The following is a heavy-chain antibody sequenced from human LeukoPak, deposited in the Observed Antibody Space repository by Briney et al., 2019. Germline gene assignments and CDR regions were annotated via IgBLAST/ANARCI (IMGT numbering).Heavy chain of an antibody. J-gene: IGHJ4*02. Sequence: SETLSLTCTVSGGSISSYYWSWIRQPPGKGLEWIGYIYYSGSTNYSPSLKSRVTISVDTSKNQFSLKLSSVTAADTAVYYCARASSSWYFDYWGQGTLVTVSS. CDR2: IYYSGST. CDR1: GGSISSYY. V-gene: IGHV4-59*01. D-gene: IGHD6-13*01. CDR3: ARASSSWYFDY.